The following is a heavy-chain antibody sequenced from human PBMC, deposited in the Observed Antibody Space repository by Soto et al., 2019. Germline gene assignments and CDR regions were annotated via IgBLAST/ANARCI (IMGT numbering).Heavy chain of an antibody. V-gene: IGHV4-31*03. CDR2: IYYSWST. CDR3: ARSPFGGVWTGYAFDI. CDR1: GRSISSGGYY. D-gene: IGHD3-16*01. J-gene: IGHJ3*02. Sequence: QVQLQASCPGLVKPSQTLSLTCTVSGRSISSGGYYWSWISQHPGKGLEWMGYIYYSWSTCYNPSHEQRVTISVDTAKNQFSLKRSSVTAADTAVYYCARSPFGGVWTGYAFDICGQGTTVTVSS.